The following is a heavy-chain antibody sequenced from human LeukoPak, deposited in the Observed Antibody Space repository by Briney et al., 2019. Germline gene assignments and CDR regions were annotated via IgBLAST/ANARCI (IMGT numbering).Heavy chain of an antibody. J-gene: IGHJ4*02. V-gene: IGHV3-23*01. CDR2: ISGSGGST. CDR1: AFTGSSNY. D-gene: IGHD2-15*01. CDR3: AKDKDFDY. Sequence: GSLSLSSAASAFTGSSNYMSWLPQAPGKGLEWVSAISGSGGSTYYADSVKGRFTISRDNSKNTLYLQMNSLRAEDTAVYYCAKDKDFDYWGQGTLVTVSS.